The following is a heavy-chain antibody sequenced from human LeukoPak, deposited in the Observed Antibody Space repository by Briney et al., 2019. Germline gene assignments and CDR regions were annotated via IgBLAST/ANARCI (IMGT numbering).Heavy chain of an antibody. V-gene: IGHV3-23*01. CDR3: AKETYSSGWYPYFYY. Sequence: WGSLRLSCVASGFTFSSYAMSWVRQAPGNRLEWVSGISGSGGSTYYADSVKGRFTISRDNSKNTLFLQMNSLRAEDTAVYFCAKETYSSGWYPYFYYWGQGTLVTVSS. CDR1: GFTFSSYA. CDR2: ISGSGGST. D-gene: IGHD6-19*01. J-gene: IGHJ4*02.